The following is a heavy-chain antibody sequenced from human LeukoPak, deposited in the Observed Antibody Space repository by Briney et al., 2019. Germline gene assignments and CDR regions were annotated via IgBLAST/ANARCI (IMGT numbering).Heavy chain of an antibody. D-gene: IGHD4-17*01. V-gene: IGHV3-23*01. Sequence: GGSLRLSCAASGFTFSSYAMTWVRQAPGKGLEWVSFISQSGGRSTDYADSVKGRFTISRDNSKNTLYLQMNSLRAEDTAVYYCTKDPNGDYVGAFDPWGQGTLVTVSS. J-gene: IGHJ5*02. CDR3: TKDPNGDYVGAFDP. CDR2: ISQSGGRST. CDR1: GFTFSSYA.